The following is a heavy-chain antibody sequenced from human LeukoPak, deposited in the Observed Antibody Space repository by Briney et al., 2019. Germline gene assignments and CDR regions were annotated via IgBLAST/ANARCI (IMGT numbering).Heavy chain of an antibody. CDR2: IYSGGST. CDR3: AKGDHYYYYMDV. V-gene: IGHV3-53*01. J-gene: IGHJ6*03. Sequence: PGGSLRLSCAASGFTVSSNYMSWVRQAPGKGLEWVSVIYSGGSTYYADSAKGRFTISRDNSKNTLYLQMNSLRAKDTAVYYCAKGDHYYYYMDVWGKGTTVTVSS. CDR1: GFTVSSNY.